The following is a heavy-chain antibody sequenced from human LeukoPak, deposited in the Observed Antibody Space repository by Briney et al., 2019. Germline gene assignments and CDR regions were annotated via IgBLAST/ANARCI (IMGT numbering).Heavy chain of an antibody. Sequence: ASVKVSCKASGYSFTRSTMHWVRQAPGQRLEWMGWITGNGNTKYSQQFQGRVTITWDISASTAYVALSSLRSEDTAVYYCASQLLFGSIDYWGQGALVTVSS. CDR1: GYSFTRST. J-gene: IGHJ4*02. CDR3: ASQLLFGSIDY. CDR2: ITGNGNT. D-gene: IGHD2-2*01. V-gene: IGHV1-3*01.